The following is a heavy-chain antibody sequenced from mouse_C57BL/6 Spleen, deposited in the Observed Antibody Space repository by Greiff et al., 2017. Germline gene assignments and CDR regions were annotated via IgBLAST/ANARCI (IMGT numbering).Heavy chain of an antibody. CDR2: IWSDGST. CDR1: GFSFTSYG. Sequence: QVQLQQSGPGLVAPSQSLSISCTASGFSFTSYGVHWVRQPPGKGLEWLVVIWSDGSTTYYSALKSRLSISKDNSKSQVFLKRNSLQTDDAAMYYCGRHDVDGPLAYWGQGTLVTVSA. CDR3: GRHDVDGPLAY. D-gene: IGHD2-3*01. V-gene: IGHV2-6-1*01. J-gene: IGHJ3*01.